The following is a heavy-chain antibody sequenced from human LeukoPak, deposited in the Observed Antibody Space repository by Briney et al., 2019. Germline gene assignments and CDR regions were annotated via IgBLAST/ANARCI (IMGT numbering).Heavy chain of an antibody. V-gene: IGHV4-59*12. Sequence: SETLSLTCTVSGGSISSYYWSWIRQPPGKGLEWIGYIYYSGSTNYNPSLKSRVTISVDTSKNQFSLKLSSVTAADTAVYYCATRYCSGGSCYLNYWGQGTLVTVSS. CDR2: IYYSGST. D-gene: IGHD2-15*01. CDR3: ATRYCSGGSCYLNY. J-gene: IGHJ4*02. CDR1: GGSISSYY.